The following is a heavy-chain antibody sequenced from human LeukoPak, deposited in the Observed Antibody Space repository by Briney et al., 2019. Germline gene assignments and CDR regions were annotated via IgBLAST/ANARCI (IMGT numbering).Heavy chain of an antibody. CDR2: INTDGSST. V-gene: IGHV3-74*03. CDR1: GFTFSSYW. Sequence: GGSLRLSCAASGFTFSSYWMYWVRQAPGKELVCVSRINTDGSSTAYADSVTGRFTISRDDAKNTLYLQMNSLRAEDTAVYYCTISASGKRYFDNWGQGTLVTVSS. J-gene: IGHJ4*02. CDR3: TISASGKRYFDN. D-gene: IGHD3-10*01.